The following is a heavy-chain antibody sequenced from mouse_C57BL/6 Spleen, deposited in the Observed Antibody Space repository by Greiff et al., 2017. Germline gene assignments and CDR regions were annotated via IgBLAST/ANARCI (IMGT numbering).Heavy chain of an antibody. J-gene: IGHJ3*01. CDR2: IYPGSGST. Sequence: VQLQQSGAELVKPGASVKMSCKASGYTFTSSWITWVKQRPGQGLEWIGDIYPGSGSTNYNEKFKSKATLTVDTSSSTAYMQLSSLTSEDSAVYYCAREEYAAWFAYWGQGTLVTVSA. CDR3: AREEYAAWFAY. CDR1: GYTFTSSW. V-gene: IGHV1-55*01. D-gene: IGHD2-10*02.